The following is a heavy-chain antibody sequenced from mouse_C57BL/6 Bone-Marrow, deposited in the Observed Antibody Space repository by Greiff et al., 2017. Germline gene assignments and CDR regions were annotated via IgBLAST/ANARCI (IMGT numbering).Heavy chain of an antibody. D-gene: IGHD2-4*01. CDR2: INPNNGGT. CDR1: GYTFTDYY. V-gene: IGHV1-26*01. CDR3: ARSGITTDFDY. J-gene: IGHJ2*01. Sequence: VQLQQSGPELVKPGASVKISCKASGYTFTDYYMNWVKQSHGKSLEWIGDINPNNGGTSYNQKFKGKATLTVDKSSSTADMERRSLTYEDSAVYYCARSGITTDFDYWGQGTTLTVSS.